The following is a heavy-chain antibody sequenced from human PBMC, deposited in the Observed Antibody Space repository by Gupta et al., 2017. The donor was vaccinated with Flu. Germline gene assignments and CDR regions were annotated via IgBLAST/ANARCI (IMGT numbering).Heavy chain of an antibody. CDR2: VSANSGKT. V-gene: IGHV1-18*01. CDR3: ARDLMSVVPAALDY. Sequence: SDDTFSSGGFTWVRQAPGRGLEWMGWVSANSGKTFYAQNLQDRVTMTTDTSTTTDYMELRSLRSDDTAIYFCARDLMSVVPAALDYWGQGSLVTVSS. CDR1: DDTFSSGG. D-gene: IGHD2-2*01. J-gene: IGHJ4*02.